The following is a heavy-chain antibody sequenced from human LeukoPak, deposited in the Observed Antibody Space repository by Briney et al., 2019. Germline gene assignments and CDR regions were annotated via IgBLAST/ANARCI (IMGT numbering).Heavy chain of an antibody. CDR2: IYYSGST. V-gene: IGHV4-59*01. Sequence: SETLSLTCTVSGGSISSYYWSWIRQPPGKGLEWIGYIYYSGSTNYNPSLKSRVTISVDTSKNQFSLKLSPVTAADTAVYYCARGGDGSSYYNESPTYYYYYMDVWGKGTTVTISS. CDR3: ARGGDGSSYYNESPTYYYYYMDV. J-gene: IGHJ6*03. CDR1: GGSISSYY. D-gene: IGHD3-10*01.